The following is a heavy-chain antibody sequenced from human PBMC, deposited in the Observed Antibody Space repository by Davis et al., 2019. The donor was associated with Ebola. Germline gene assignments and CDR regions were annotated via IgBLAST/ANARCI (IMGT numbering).Heavy chain of an antibody. CDR3: ARQAGGYDYIWGSYRTLDY. CDR1: GYIFTNYW. J-gene: IGHJ4*02. CDR2: IFPGDSET. V-gene: IGHV5-51*01. D-gene: IGHD3-16*02. Sequence: GESLKISCKASGYIFTNYWIGWVRQRPGKGLEWMGIIFPGDSETRYRPSFQGHVTISADKSISTAYLQWHTLKASDTAMYYCARQAGGYDYIWGSYRTLDYWGQGTLVTVSS.